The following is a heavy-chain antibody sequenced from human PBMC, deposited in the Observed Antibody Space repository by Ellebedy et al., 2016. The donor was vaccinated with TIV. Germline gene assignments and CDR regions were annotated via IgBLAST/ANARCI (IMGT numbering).Heavy chain of an antibody. V-gene: IGHV3-53*01. CDR1: GFAVSSNY. Sequence: GESLKISCAASGFAVSSNYMTWVRQAPGRGLEWVSLIYSDGNTNYADSLRGRFTISRDSSKNTLDLQMNSLRAEDTAVYYCARAGEYCDFPQNCYAMDVWGQGTTVTVS. CDR3: ARAGEYCDFPQNCYAMDV. D-gene: IGHD2/OR15-2a*01. J-gene: IGHJ6*02. CDR2: IYSDGNT.